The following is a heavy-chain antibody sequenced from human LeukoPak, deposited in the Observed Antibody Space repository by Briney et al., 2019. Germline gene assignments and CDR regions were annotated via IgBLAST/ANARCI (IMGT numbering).Heavy chain of an antibody. CDR3: ARAVRGVPYYMDV. J-gene: IGHJ6*03. D-gene: IGHD3-10*02. CDR2: IYYSGST. CDR1: GGSISSYY. Sequence: SETLSLTCTVSGGSISSYYWSWIRQPPGKGLEWIGYIYYSGSTNYNPSLKSRVTISVDTSKNQFSLKLSSVTAADTAVYYCARAVRGVPYYMDVWGKGTTVTISS. V-gene: IGHV4-59*01.